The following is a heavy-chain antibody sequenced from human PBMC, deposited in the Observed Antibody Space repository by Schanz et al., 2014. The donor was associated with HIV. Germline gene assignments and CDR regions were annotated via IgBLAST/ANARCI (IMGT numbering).Heavy chain of an antibody. J-gene: IGHJ4*02. CDR1: GFTFSSYA. CDR3: AKAAVTDYLDY. V-gene: IGHV3-30*04. D-gene: IGHD2-21*02. Sequence: QVQLVESGGGVVQPGRSLRLSCAASGFTFSSYAMHWVRQAPGKGLEWVAQIWRDGTDKHYADSVKGRFTISRDNSKNTLYLQMNSLRTEDTAVYYCAKAAVTDYLDYWGQGTLVTVSS. CDR2: IWRDGTDK.